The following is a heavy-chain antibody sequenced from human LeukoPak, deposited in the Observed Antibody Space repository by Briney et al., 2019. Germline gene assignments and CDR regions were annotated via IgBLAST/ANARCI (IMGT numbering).Heavy chain of an antibody. CDR2: IYYSGST. Sequence: PSETLSLTCTVSGGSINSGGYYWSWIRQHPGKGLEWIGYIYYSGSTYYNPSLKSRVTISLDMSKNQFPLKLSSVTAADTAVYYCARVVSATNFDYWGQGTLVTVSS. V-gene: IGHV4-31*03. D-gene: IGHD2-15*01. J-gene: IGHJ4*02. CDR3: ARVVSATNFDY. CDR1: GGSINSGGYY.